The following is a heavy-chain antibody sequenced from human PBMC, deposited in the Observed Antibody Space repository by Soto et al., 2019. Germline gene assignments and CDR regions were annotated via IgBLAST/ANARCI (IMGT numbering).Heavy chain of an antibody. CDR3: ARPGQGVLFYYAMDV. V-gene: IGHV3-48*02. J-gene: IGHJ6*02. CDR1: GFSFSSYS. D-gene: IGHD3-10*01. CDR2: ISSRSDVI. Sequence: EVQLVESGGGLVQPGGSLRLSCAASGFSFSSYSMNWVRQAPGKGLEWISYISSRSDVIYYADSLKGRFTVSRDNAKNSLDLQMNSLGDEDSAVYYCARPGQGVLFYYAMDVWGQGTTVTVSS.